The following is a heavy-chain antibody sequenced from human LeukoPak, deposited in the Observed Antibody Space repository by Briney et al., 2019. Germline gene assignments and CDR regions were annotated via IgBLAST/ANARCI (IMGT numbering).Heavy chain of an antibody. J-gene: IGHJ4*02. CDR1: GYTFTSYD. Sequence: ASVKVSCKASGYTFTSYDINRVRQATGQGLEWMGWMNPNSGNTGYAQKFQGRVTITRNTSISTAYMELSSLRSDDTAFYYCARAPMGAAALYWGQGTLVTVSS. D-gene: IGHD6-13*01. CDR2: MNPNSGNT. CDR3: ARAPMGAAALY. V-gene: IGHV1-8*03.